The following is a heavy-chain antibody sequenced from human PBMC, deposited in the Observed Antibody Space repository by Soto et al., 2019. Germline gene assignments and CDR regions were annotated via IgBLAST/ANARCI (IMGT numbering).Heavy chain of an antibody. J-gene: IGHJ3*02. CDR3: AREGGITIFGSHAFDI. Sequence: QVQLVQSGAEVKKPGSSVKVSCKASGGTFSSYAISWVRQAPGQGLGWMGGIIPIFGTANYAQKFQGRVTITADKSTSTAYMELSSLRSEDTAVYYCAREGGITIFGSHAFDIWGQGTMVTVSS. V-gene: IGHV1-69*06. D-gene: IGHD3-3*01. CDR1: GGTFSSYA. CDR2: IIPIFGTA.